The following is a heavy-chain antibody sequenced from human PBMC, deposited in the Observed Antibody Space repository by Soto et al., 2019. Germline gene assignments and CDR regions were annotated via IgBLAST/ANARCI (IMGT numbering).Heavy chain of an antibody. V-gene: IGHV2-5*02. Sequence: SXPTLVNPTQTLTLTCTFSGFSLRSSGVGVGWIRQPPGKALEWLALIYGDDNNRYSPSLKNRLTITKDTSKNQVVLTMTDGDPVDKDTYYCAHRRGFGELLYWGQ. D-gene: IGHD3-10*01. CDR1: GFSLRSSGVG. CDR3: AHRRGFGELLY. CDR2: IYGDDNN. J-gene: IGHJ4*02.